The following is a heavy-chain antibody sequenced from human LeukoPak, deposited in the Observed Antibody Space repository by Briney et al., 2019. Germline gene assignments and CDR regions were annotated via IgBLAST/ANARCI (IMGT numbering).Heavy chain of an antibody. V-gene: IGHV4-59*01. CDR2: IYYSGST. D-gene: IGHD1-7*01. Sequence: PSETLSLTCTVSGGSISSNYWSWIRQTPGKGLEWIGYIYYSGSTNYNPSFKSRVTISEDTSKNQFPLKLSSVTAADTAVYYCARGTRELDYWGQGTLVTVSS. J-gene: IGHJ4*02. CDR3: ARGTRELDY. CDR1: GGSISSNY.